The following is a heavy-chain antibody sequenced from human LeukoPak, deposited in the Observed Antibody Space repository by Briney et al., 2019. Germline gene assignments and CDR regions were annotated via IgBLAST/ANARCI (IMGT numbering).Heavy chain of an antibody. CDR2: IGISRGNT. V-gene: IGHV3-48*01. CDR3: ARDTKYAFDN. CDR1: GFTFSDYS. Sequence: PGGSLRLSCAASGFTFSDYSMNWVRQAPGKGLEWISYIGISRGNTKYPDSVKGRFTISGDKPKNSLYLQMNSLRVEDTAVYYCARDTKYAFDNWGQGTLVTVSS. J-gene: IGHJ4*02. D-gene: IGHD2-2*01.